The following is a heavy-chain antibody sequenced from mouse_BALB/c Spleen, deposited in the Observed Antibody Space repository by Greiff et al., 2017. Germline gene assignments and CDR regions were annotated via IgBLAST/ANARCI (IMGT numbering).Heavy chain of an antibody. J-gene: IGHJ4*01. V-gene: IGHV1-80*01. CDR2: IYPGDGDT. CDR1: GYAFSSYW. CDR3: ARNGGNYAMDY. Sequence: QVQLKQSGAELVRPGSSVKISCKASGYAFSSYWMNWVKQRPGQGLEWIGQIYPGDGDTNYNGKFKGKATLTADKSSSTAYMQLSSLTSEDSAVYFCARNGGNYAMDYWGQGTSVTVSS.